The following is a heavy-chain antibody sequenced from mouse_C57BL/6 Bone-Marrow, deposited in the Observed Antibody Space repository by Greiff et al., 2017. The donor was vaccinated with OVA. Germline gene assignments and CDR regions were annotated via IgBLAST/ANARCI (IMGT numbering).Heavy chain of an antibody. J-gene: IGHJ2*03. CDR2: IYPGAGDT. Sequence: VPLQPSGAALVKPGASVKISCKASGYAFSSYCMNWVKQRPGKGLEWIGQIYPGAGDTNYNGKFKGKATLTADKSSSTAYMKLSSLPSEDSAVYVWARGYDWGQGTRRTVSA. CDR3: ARGYD. CDR1: GYAFSSYC. V-gene: IGHV1-80*01. D-gene: IGHD2-14*01.